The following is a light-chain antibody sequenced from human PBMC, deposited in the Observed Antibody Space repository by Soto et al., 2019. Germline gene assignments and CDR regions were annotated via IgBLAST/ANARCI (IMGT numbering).Light chain of an antibody. CDR1: QGISSA. V-gene: IGKV1D-13*01. CDR3: QQFKNCWT. J-gene: IGKJ1*01. CDR2: DAS. Sequence: AIQLTQSPSSLSAYVGDRVTITCRASQGISSALAWYQQKPGKAPKLLIYDASTLESGVPSRFSGSGSGTDFTLTINSLHPEDFATYYCQQFKNCWTFGQGTKVEIK.